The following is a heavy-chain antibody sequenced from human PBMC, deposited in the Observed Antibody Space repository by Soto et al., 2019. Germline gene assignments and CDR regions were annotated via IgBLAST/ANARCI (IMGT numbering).Heavy chain of an antibody. CDR3: ARVGFDGYYYYGMDG. CDR1: GFTFSSYS. D-gene: IGHD3-10*01. V-gene: IGHV3-21*01. CDR2: ISSSSSYI. Sequence: EVQLVESGGGLVKPGGSLRLSCAASGFTFSSYSMNWVRQAPGKGLEWVSSISSSSSYIYYADSVNGRFTISRDNAKNSLYLQMNSLRAEDTAVYYCARVGFDGYYYYGMDGWGQGTTVTVSS. J-gene: IGHJ6*02.